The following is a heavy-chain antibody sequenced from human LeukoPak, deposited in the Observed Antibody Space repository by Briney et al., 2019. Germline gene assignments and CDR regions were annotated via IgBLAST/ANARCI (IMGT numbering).Heavy chain of an antibody. Sequence: ASVKVSCKASGYTFTGYYMHWVRPAPGQGLEWMGWINPNSGGTNYAQKFQGRVTMTRDTSISTAYMELSRLRSDDTAVYYCARILDTAMVTDYWGQGTLVTVSS. J-gene: IGHJ4*02. D-gene: IGHD5-18*01. CDR1: GYTFTGYY. V-gene: IGHV1-2*02. CDR3: ARILDTAMVTDY. CDR2: INPNSGGT.